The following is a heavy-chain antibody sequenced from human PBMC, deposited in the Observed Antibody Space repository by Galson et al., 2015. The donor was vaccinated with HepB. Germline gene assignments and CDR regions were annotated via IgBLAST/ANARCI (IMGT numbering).Heavy chain of an antibody. Sequence: SVKVSCKVSGYTLTELSMHWVRQAPGKGLEWMGGFDPEDGETIYAQKFQGRVTMTEDTSTDTAYMELSSLRSEDTAVYYCATVDCSSTSCYVWAYWGQGTLVTVSS. J-gene: IGHJ4*02. CDR2: FDPEDGET. D-gene: IGHD2-2*01. V-gene: IGHV1-24*01. CDR3: ATVDCSSTSCYVWAY. CDR1: GYTLTELS.